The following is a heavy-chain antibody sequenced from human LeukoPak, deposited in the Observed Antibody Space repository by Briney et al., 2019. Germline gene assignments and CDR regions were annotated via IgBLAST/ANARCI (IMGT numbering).Heavy chain of an antibody. CDR2: INSDGSST. V-gene: IGHV3-74*01. D-gene: IGHD5-24*01. Sequence: PGGSLRLSCAASGFTFSSYWMHWVRQAPGKGLVWVSRINSDGSSTSYADSVKGRFTISRDNAKNTLYLQMNSLRAEDTAVYYCARDYRVATIYDYYYYYMDVWGKGTTVTISS. CDR3: ARDYRVATIYDYYYYYMDV. J-gene: IGHJ6*03. CDR1: GFTFSSYW.